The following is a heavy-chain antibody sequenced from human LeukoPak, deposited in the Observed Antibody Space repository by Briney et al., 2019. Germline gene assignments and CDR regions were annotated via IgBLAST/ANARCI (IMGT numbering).Heavy chain of an antibody. Sequence: GGSLRLSCAASGFTFSNHGMNWVRQAPGKGLEWVSGISPSGDIAYYADSVKGRFTVSRDNFKNTLYLQMNSLRTEDTAVYFCAKDDAWLRYACWGPGTLVTVSS. D-gene: IGHD5-12*01. CDR1: GFTFSNHG. CDR2: ISPSGDIA. V-gene: IGHV3-23*01. J-gene: IGHJ4*02. CDR3: AKDDAWLRYAC.